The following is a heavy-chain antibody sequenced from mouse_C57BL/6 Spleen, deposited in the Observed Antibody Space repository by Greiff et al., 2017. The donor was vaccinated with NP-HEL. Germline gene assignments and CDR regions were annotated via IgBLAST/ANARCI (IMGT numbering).Heavy chain of an antibody. D-gene: IGHD2-4*01. J-gene: IGHJ3*01. CDR3: ARHYYDYDWFAY. V-gene: IGHV5-9*01. CDR2: ISGGGGNT. Sequence: EVKVVESGGGLVKPGGSLKLSCAASGFTFSSYTMSWVRQTPEKRLEWVATISGGGGNTYYPDSVKGRFTISRDNAKNTLYLQMSSLRSEDTALYYCARHYYDYDWFAYWGQGTLVTVSA. CDR1: GFTFSSYT.